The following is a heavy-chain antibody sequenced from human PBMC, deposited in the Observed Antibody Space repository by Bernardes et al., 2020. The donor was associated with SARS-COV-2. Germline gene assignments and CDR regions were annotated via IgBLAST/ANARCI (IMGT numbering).Heavy chain of an antibody. Sequence: VGSLRLSCAASGFTFSSYSMNWVRQAPGKGLEWVSSISSSSSYIYYADSVKGRFTISRDNAKNSLYLQMNSLRAEDTAVYYCARDSYNWNYDYYYYGMDVWGQGTTV. J-gene: IGHJ6*02. V-gene: IGHV3-21*01. CDR1: GFTFSSYS. CDR3: ARDSYNWNYDYYYYGMDV. D-gene: IGHD1-7*01. CDR2: ISSSSSYI.